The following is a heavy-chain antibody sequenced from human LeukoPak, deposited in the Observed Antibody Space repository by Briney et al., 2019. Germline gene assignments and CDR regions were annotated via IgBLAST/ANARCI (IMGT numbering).Heavy chain of an antibody. J-gene: IGHJ4*02. CDR1: GFTFSNYW. CDR3: AGGAGFLIDY. V-gene: IGHV3-7*01. Sequence: GGSLRLSCAASGFTFSNYWMNWVRQAPGKGPEWVAIIKKDGSEKYYVDSVEGRFTISRDNAKNSLYLQMNSLRADDTAVYFCAGGAGFLIDYWGQGALVTVSS. CDR2: IKKDGSEK. D-gene: IGHD2/OR15-2a*01.